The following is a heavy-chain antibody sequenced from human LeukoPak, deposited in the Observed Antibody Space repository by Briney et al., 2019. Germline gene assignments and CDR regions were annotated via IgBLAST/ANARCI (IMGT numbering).Heavy chain of an antibody. D-gene: IGHD5-12*01. CDR2: IQQDGSAT. CDR3: ARDQSPIVARYLDL. CDR1: GFTFSNSW. Sequence: GGSLRLSCVDSGFTFSNSWMHWVRQAPGKGLEWVANIQQDGSATHYVDSVKGRFTISRDTSKNTLYLQMNSLRPEDTAVYYCARDQSPIVARYLDLWGRGTLVTVSS. J-gene: IGHJ2*01. V-gene: IGHV3-7*01.